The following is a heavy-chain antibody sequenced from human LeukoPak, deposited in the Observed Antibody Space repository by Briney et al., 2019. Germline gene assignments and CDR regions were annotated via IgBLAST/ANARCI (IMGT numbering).Heavy chain of an antibody. CDR1: GGSVSSDSYY. CDR2: ISYSGST. D-gene: IGHD6-13*01. J-gene: IGHJ4*02. Sequence: PSETLSLTCTVSGGSVSSDSYYWSWIRQPPGKGLEWIGYISYSGSTDYNPSLKSRVTISVDTSKNQFSLKLSSVTAADTALYYCARQSSRWYVFDVWGQGTLVTVSS. V-gene: IGHV4-61*01. CDR3: ARQSSRWYVFDV.